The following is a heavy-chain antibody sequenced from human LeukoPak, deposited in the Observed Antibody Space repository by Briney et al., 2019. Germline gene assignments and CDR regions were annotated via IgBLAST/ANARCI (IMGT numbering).Heavy chain of an antibody. J-gene: IGHJ4*02. CDR3: ATITVRGVTTDH. Sequence: ASVKVSCKVSGYTLTELSMHWVRQAPGKGLEWMGGFDPEDGETIYAQKFQGRVTMTEDTSTDTAYMELSSLRSEDTAVYYCATITVRGVTTDHWGQGTLVTVSS. CDR1: GYTLTELS. CDR2: FDPEDGET. D-gene: IGHD3-10*01. V-gene: IGHV1-24*01.